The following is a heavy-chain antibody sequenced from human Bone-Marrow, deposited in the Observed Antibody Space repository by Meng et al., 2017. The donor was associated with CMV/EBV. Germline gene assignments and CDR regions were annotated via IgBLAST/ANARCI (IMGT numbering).Heavy chain of an antibody. V-gene: IGHV2-5*02. CDR1: GYSISPSGVG. CDR2: IYWDDDK. Sequence: TTSQGFVPPPVNPSKPIMVTCPFSGYSISPSGVGVGWIRQPPVKSLQWLALIYWDDDKRYSPYLKSRLTITKDTSKNQVVLTMTIMDPVDTATYYCAHSRSYFDWSNWFDPWCQGTLVTVSS. J-gene: IGHJ5*02. CDR3: AHSRSYFDWSNWFDP. D-gene: IGHD3-9*01.